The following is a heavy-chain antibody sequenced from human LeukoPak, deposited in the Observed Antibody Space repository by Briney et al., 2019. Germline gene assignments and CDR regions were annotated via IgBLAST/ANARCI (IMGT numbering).Heavy chain of an antibody. Sequence: SETLSLTCTVSGGSISSYYWSWIRQPPRKGLEWIGYIYYSGSTNYNPSLKSRVTISVDTSKNQFSLKLSSVTAADTAVYYCARAAGGSGYSFDYWGQGTLVTVSS. CDR1: GGSISSYY. V-gene: IGHV4-59*01. CDR3: ARAAGGSGYSFDY. CDR2: IYYSGST. J-gene: IGHJ4*02. D-gene: IGHD3-22*01.